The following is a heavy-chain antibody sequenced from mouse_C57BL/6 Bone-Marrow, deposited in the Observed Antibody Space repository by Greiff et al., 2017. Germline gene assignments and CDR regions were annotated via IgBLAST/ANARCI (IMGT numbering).Heavy chain of an antibody. Sequence: VQGVESGPGLVAPSQSLSITCTVSGFSLTSYAISWVRQPPGKGLEWLGVIWTGGGTNYNSALKSRLSISKDNSKSQVFLKMNSLQTDDTARYYCARGNYGSEYYFDYWGQGTTLTVSS. J-gene: IGHJ2*01. D-gene: IGHD1-1*01. CDR2: IWTGGGT. V-gene: IGHV2-9-1*01. CDR3: ARGNYGSEYYFDY. CDR1: GFSLTSYA.